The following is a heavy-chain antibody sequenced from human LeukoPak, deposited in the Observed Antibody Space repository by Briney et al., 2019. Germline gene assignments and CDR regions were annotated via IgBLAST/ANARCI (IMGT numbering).Heavy chain of an antibody. CDR3: AKGSGGSYYSASDY. CDR1: GFTLSSYE. Sequence: GGSLRLSCIVSGFTLSSYEMSWVRQAPGKGLEWVSALGAGGSTYYADSVKGRFTVSRDSSKSTLYLQMNSLRVEDTAVYYCAKGSGGSYYSASDYWGQGTLVTVSS. D-gene: IGHD2-15*01. CDR2: LGAGGST. J-gene: IGHJ4*02. V-gene: IGHV3-23*01.